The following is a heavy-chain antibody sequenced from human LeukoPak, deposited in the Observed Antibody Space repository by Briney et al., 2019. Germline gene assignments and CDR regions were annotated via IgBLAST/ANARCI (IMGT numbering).Heavy chain of an antibody. J-gene: IGHJ3*02. V-gene: IGHV1-69*13. CDR1: GGTFSSYA. Sequence: SVKVSCKASGGTFSSYAISWVRQAPGQGLEWMGGIIPIFGTANYAQKFQGRVTITADESTSTAYMELSSLRSVDTAVYYCARVEALYGDYVTAFDIWGQGTMVTVSS. CDR3: ARVEALYGDYVTAFDI. CDR2: IIPIFGTA. D-gene: IGHD4-17*01.